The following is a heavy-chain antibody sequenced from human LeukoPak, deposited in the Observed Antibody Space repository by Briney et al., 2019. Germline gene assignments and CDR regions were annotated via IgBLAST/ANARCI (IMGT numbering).Heavy chain of an antibody. V-gene: IGHV3-21*01. J-gene: IGHJ4*02. CDR1: GFTFSSYS. CDR3: ARIYGGNSDLDY. D-gene: IGHD4-23*01. CDR2: ISSSSSYI. Sequence: PGGSLRLSCAASGFTFSSYSMTWVRQAPGKGLEWVSSISSSSSYIYYADSVKGRFTISRDNAKSSLYLQMNSLRAEDTAVYYCARIYGGNSDLDYWGQGTLVTVSS.